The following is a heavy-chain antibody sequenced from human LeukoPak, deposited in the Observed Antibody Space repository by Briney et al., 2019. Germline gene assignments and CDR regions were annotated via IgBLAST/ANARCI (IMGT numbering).Heavy chain of an antibody. V-gene: IGHV1-2*02. CDR1: GYTLTDYY. CDR2: INPNSGDT. D-gene: IGHD1-26*01. J-gene: IGHJ4*02. Sequence: ASVKVSCKASGYTLTDYYMHWVRQAPGQGLELMGWINPNSGDTNYAQNFQGRVTMTRDTSISTAYMELSRLTSDDTAIYYCARDWRGSYFPDFWGQGTLVTVSS. CDR3: ARDWRGSYFPDF.